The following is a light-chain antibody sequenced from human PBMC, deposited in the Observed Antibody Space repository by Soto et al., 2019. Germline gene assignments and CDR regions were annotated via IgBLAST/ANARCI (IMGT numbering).Light chain of an antibody. CDR2: EVS. V-gene: IGLV2-18*02. CDR1: SSDVGSYNR. CDR3: SSYTSSSTSHVV. Sequence: QSALTQPPSVSGSPGQSVTISCTGTSSDVGSYNRVSWYQQPPGTAPKLMIYEVSNRPSGVPDRFSGSKSGNTASLTISGLQAEDDADYYCSSYTSSSTSHVVFGGGTKLTVL. J-gene: IGLJ2*01.